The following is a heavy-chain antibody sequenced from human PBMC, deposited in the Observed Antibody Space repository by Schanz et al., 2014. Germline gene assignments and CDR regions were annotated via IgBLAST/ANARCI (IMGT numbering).Heavy chain of an antibody. CDR3: ARGKAYTAGTTMNWFDP. Sequence: QAELVESGGGVVQPGGSLRLSCEASGFIFSNHGMNWVRQAPGKGLEWVAFIQHDGSRTYYTASLKGRVTISRDNSKNIVYVEMNSLRVEDTAVYYCARGKAYTAGTTMNWFDPWGQGTLVTVSS. V-gene: IGHV3-30*02. CDR1: GFIFSNHG. J-gene: IGHJ5*02. CDR2: IQHDGSRT. D-gene: IGHD2-21*01.